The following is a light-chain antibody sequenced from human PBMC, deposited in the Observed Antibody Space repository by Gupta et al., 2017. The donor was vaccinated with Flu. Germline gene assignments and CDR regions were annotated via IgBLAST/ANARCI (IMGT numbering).Light chain of an antibody. CDR3: VLDMCSGISM. J-gene: IGLJ3*02. CDR2: ITS. CDR1: SGSVSTNNY. V-gene: IGLV8-61*01. Sequence: TVTLTCGVTSGSVSTNNYPSWYQQAPGQAHRPLIYITSARSAGVPDRFSGSISGNTAALTITGAQAEEESDYYCVLDMCSGISMFGGGTKLTVL.